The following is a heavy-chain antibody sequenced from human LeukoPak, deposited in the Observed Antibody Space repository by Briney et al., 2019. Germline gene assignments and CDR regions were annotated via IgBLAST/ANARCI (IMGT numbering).Heavy chain of an antibody. V-gene: IGHV1-69*01. Sequence: SVKVSCKASGGTFSSYAISWVRQAPGQGLEWMGGIIPIFGTANYAQKFQGRVTITADESTSTAYMELSSLRSEDTAVYYCARIPRGYSGYDGNYDMDVWGKGTTVTVSS. J-gene: IGHJ6*03. CDR3: ARIPRGYSGYDGNYDMDV. CDR1: GGTFSSYA. CDR2: IIPIFGTA. D-gene: IGHD5-12*01.